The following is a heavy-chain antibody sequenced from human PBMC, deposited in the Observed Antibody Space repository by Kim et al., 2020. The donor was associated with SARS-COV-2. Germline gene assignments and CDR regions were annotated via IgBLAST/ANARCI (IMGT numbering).Heavy chain of an antibody. Sequence: ASVKVSCKVSGYTLTELSMHWVRQAPGKGLEWMGGFDPEDGETIYAQKFQGRVTMTEDTSTDTAYMELSSLRSEDTAVYYCATDRRGYVTDVFDIWGQGTMVTVSS. CDR1: GYTLTELS. CDR3: ATDRRGYVTDVFDI. CDR2: FDPEDGET. D-gene: IGHD6-13*01. V-gene: IGHV1-24*01. J-gene: IGHJ3*02.